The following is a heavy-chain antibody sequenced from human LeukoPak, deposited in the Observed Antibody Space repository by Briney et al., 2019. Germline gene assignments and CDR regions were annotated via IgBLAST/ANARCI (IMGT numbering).Heavy chain of an antibody. J-gene: IGHJ4*02. CDR1: GGSISSYS. V-gene: IGHV4-59*01. CDR3: ARADNSSSPFDY. Sequence: HVQLQESGPGLVKPSETLPLTCTVSGGSISSYSWSWIRQPPGKGREWIGYIYYSGSTGSINYNPSLKGRVTISVDTSKNQFSLKLTSVTAADTAVYYCARADNSSSPFDYWGQGTLVTVSS. CDR2: IYYSGSTGSI. D-gene: IGHD6-6*01.